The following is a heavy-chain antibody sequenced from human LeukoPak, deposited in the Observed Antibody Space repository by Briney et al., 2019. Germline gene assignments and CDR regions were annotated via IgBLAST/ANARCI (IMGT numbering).Heavy chain of an antibody. J-gene: IGHJ4*02. CDR2: IRQDGSQK. CDR1: GFTFSSYW. Sequence: GGSLGLFCAASGFTFSSYWMSWVRQAPGKGLELVATIRQDGSQKYYVDSVKGRFTISRDNAKHSLYLQMNSLRAEDTAVYYCARESGSVTSEVDFDYWGQGTLVTVSS. D-gene: IGHD4-17*01. V-gene: IGHV3-7*01. CDR3: ARESGSVTSEVDFDY.